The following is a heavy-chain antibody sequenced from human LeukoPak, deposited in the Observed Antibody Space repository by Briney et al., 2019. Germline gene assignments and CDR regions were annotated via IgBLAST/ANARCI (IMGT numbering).Heavy chain of an antibody. CDR1: GGSISSYY. CDR3: ARDHLGDSSYFDY. CDR2: IYYSGST. J-gene: IGHJ4*02. D-gene: IGHD4-17*01. Sequence: SETLSLTCTVSGGSISSYYWSWIRQPPGKGLEWIGYIYYSGSTNYNPSLKSRVTISVDTSKNQFSLKLSSVTAVDTAVYYCARDHLGDSSYFDYWGQGTLVTVSS. V-gene: IGHV4-59*01.